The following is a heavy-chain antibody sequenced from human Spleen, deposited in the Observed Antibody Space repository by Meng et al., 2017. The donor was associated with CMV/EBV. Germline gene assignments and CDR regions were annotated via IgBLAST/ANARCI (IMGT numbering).Heavy chain of an antibody. J-gene: IGHJ4*02. Sequence: SETLSLTCAVYGGSFSGYCWSWIRQPPGKGLEWIGEIGEINHDGSPNYNPSLKSRVTISVDTSKNQVSLDLSSVSAADTAVYYCARTYNYGHTPIDYWGQGTLVTAPQ. V-gene: IGHV4-34*01. CDR2: IGEINHDGSP. D-gene: IGHD5-18*01. CDR1: GGSFSGYC. CDR3: ARTYNYGHTPIDY.